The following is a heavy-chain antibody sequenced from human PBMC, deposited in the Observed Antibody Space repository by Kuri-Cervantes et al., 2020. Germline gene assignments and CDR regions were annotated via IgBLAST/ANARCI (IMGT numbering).Heavy chain of an antibody. V-gene: IGHV1-18*01. CDR3: ARRWDYYDSSGYYKGGHYYYYYMDV. D-gene: IGHD3-22*01. CDR2: VSGYNGNT. J-gene: IGHJ6*03. Sequence: ASVKVSCKASGYSFTSYGITWLRQAPGQGLEWMGWVSGYNGNTNYAQNFQDRVTMTTDTSTSMAYMELRSLTSDDTAVYYCARRWDYYDSSGYYKGGHYYYYYMDVWGKGTTVTVSS. CDR1: GYSFTSYG.